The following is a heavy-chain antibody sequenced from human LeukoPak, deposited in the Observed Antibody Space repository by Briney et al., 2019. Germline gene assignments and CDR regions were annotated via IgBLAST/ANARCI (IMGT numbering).Heavy chain of an antibody. CDR3: ARERWGSANWNSGSLDY. J-gene: IGHJ4*02. CDR2: ISGSGGST. Sequence: GGSLRLSCAASGFTFSNYAMNWVRQAPGKGLEWVSVISGSGGSTYYADSVKGRFTISRDNSKNTLYLKMNSLRAEDTAVYYCARERWGSANWNSGSLDYWGQGTLVTVSS. CDR1: GFTFSNYA. D-gene: IGHD1-1*01. V-gene: IGHV3-23*01.